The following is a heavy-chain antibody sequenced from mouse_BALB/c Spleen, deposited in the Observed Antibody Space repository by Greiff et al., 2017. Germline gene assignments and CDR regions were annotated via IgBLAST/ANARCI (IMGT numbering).Heavy chain of an antibody. CDR2: IDPENGDT. Sequence: VQLQQSGAELVRSGASVKLSCTASGFNIKDYYMHWVKQRPEQGLEWIGWIDPENGDTEYAPKFQGKATMTADTSSNTAYLQRSSLTSEDTAVYYWNPDSSYEAIDYWGRGTSDTVST. CDR3: NPDSSYEAIDY. CDR1: GFNIKDYY. D-gene: IGHD1-1*01. V-gene: IGHV14-4*02. J-gene: IGHJ4*01.